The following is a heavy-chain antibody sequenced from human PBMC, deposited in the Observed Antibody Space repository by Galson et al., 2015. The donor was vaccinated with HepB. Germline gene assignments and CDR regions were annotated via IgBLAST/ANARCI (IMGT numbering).Heavy chain of an antibody. CDR1: GFTFSSYA. D-gene: IGHD6-19*01. CDR2: ISGSGGST. CDR3: AKEGKLVAGTDYYYYYGMDV. Sequence: SLRLSCAASGFTFSSYAMSWVRQAPGKGLEWVSAISGSGGSTYYSDSVKGRFTISRDNSKNTLYLQMNSLRAEDTAVYYCAKEGKLVAGTDYYYYYGMDVWGQGTTVTVSS. V-gene: IGHV3-23*01. J-gene: IGHJ6*02.